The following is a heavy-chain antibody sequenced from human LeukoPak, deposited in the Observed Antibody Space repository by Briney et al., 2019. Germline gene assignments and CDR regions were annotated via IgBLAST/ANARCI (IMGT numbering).Heavy chain of an antibody. V-gene: IGHV1-46*01. J-gene: IGHJ6*02. D-gene: IGHD2-15*01. CDR2: INPSGGST. CDR1: GYTFTSYY. CDR3: ANHDIASLGPYGMDV. Sequence: ASVKVSCKASGYTFTSYYMHWVRQAPGQGLEWMGIINPSGGSTSYAQKFQGRVTMTRDTSTSTVYMELSSLRSEDTAVYYCANHDIASLGPYGMDVWGQGTTVTVSS.